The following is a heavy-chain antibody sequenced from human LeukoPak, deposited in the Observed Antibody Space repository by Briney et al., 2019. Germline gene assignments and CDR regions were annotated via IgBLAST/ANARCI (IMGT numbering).Heavy chain of an antibody. J-gene: IGHJ6*02. CDR3: ARDRLNYYDSSGYWFYYYGMDV. Sequence: GASLRLSCAASGFTFSNYAMSWVRQAPGKGLEWVAVISYDGSNKYYADSVKGRFTISRDNSKNTLYLQMNSLRAEDTAVYYCARDRLNYYDSSGYWFYYYGMDVWGQGTTVTVSS. V-gene: IGHV3-30-3*01. D-gene: IGHD3-22*01. CDR1: GFTFSNYA. CDR2: ISYDGSNK.